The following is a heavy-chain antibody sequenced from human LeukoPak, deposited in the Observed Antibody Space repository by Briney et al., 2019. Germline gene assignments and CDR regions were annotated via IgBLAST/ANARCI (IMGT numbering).Heavy chain of an antibody. Sequence: PSETLSLTCTVSGGSINSYYWSWIRQPPGKGLEWIGEINHSGSTNYNPSLKSRVSISVDTSKNQFSLKLSSVTAADTAVYYCARSRGGYSYGQARKGGAFDIWGQGTMVTVSS. V-gene: IGHV4-34*01. D-gene: IGHD5-18*01. CDR3: ARSRGGYSYGQARKGGAFDI. CDR1: GGSINSYY. CDR2: INHSGST. J-gene: IGHJ3*02.